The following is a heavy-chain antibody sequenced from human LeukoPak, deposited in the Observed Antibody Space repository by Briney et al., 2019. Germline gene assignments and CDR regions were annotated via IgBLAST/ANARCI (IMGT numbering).Heavy chain of an antibody. D-gene: IGHD2-15*01. V-gene: IGHV3-33*08. CDR3: ARGAPLVASSWFDP. J-gene: IGHJ5*02. Sequence: GGSLRLSCAASGFTFSSYAMHWVRQAPGKGLEWVAVIWYDGSNKYYADSVKGRFTISRDNSKNTLYLQMNSLRAEDTAVYYCARGAPLVASSWFDPWGQGTLVTVSS. CDR2: IWYDGSNK. CDR1: GFTFSSYA.